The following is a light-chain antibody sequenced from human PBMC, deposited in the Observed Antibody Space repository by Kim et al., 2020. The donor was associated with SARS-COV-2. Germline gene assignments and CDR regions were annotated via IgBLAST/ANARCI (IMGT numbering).Light chain of an antibody. J-gene: IGKJ1*01. CDR2: GAS. CDR3: QQYNNWPPGRT. CDR1: QSVSTN. Sequence: EIVMTQSPATLSASPGERVTLSCRASQSVSTNLAWYQQKPGQAPRLLIQGASTRATGIPARFSGSGSGTEFTLTISSLQSEDSAVYYCQQYNNWPPGRTFGQGTKVDIK. V-gene: IGKV3-15*01.